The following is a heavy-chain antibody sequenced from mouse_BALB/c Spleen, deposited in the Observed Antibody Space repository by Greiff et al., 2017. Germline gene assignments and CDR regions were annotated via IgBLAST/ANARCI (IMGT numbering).Heavy chain of an antibody. Sequence: EVQLQQSGAELVRPGALVKLSCKASGFNIKDYYMHWVKQRPEQGLEWIGWIDPENGNTIYDPKFQGKASITADTSSNTAYLQLSSLTSEDTAVYYCASIYYYGSSYYFDYWGQGTTLTVSS. D-gene: IGHD1-1*01. J-gene: IGHJ2*01. CDR2: IDPENGNT. CDR3: ASIYYYGSSYYFDY. V-gene: IGHV14-1*02. CDR1: GFNIKDYY.